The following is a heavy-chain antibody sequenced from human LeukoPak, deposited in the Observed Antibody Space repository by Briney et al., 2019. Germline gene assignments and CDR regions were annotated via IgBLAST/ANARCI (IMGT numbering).Heavy chain of an antibody. CDR3: ARGHVIAAAVS. CDR2: MNPNSGNT. Sequence: ASVKVSCKASGYTFTSYDINWVRQATGQGLEWMRWMNPNSGNTGYAQKFQGRVTMARNTSISTAYMELSSLRSEDTAVYYCARGHVIAAAVSWGQGTLVTVSS. D-gene: IGHD6-13*01. V-gene: IGHV1-8*01. CDR1: GYTFTSYD. J-gene: IGHJ4*02.